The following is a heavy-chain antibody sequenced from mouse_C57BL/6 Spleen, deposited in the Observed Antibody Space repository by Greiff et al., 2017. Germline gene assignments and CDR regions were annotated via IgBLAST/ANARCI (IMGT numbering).Heavy chain of an antibody. CDR1: GFTFSSYG. CDR3: ARPGTGFDY. D-gene: IGHD3-3*01. V-gene: IGHV5-6*02. J-gene: IGHJ2*01. Sequence: DVKLVESGGDLVKPGGSLKLSCAASGFTFSSYGMSWVRQTPDKRLEWVATISSGGSYTYYPDSVKGRFTISRDNAKNTLYQQMSSLKSEDTAMYYCARPGTGFDYWGQGTTLTVSS. CDR2: ISSGGSYT.